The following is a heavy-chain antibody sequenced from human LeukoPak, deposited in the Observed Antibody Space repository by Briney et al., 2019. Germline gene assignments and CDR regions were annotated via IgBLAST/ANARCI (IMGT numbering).Heavy chain of an antibody. CDR2: IDPSDSYT. J-gene: IGHJ5*02. V-gene: IGHV5-10-1*01. CDR3: ARSGEIYCSGGSCYFKNWFDP. Sequence: GESLKISCKGSGYSFTSYWISWVRQVPGKGLERMGRIDPSDSYTNYSPSFQGHVTISADKSISTAYLQWSSLKASDTAMYYCARSGEIYCSGGSCYFKNWFDPWGQGTLVTVSS. D-gene: IGHD2-15*01. CDR1: GYSFTSYW.